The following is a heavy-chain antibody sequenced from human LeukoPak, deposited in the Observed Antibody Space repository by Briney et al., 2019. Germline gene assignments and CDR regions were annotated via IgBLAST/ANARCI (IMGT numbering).Heavy chain of an antibody. D-gene: IGHD3-22*01. J-gene: IGHJ4*02. CDR3: ARLRSSDTRSPFDY. CDR2: MNPNSANT. CDR1: GYTFTSYY. V-gene: IGHV1-8*01. Sequence: ASVKVSCKASGYTFTSYYINWMRQATGQGLEWMGWMNPNSANTGYAETFQGRVTMTRDTSTSTAYMELNSLRPEDTAVYYCARLRSSDTRSPFDYWGQGTLVTVSS.